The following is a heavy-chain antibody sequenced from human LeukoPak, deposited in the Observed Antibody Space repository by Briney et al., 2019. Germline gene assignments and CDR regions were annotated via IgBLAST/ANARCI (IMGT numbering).Heavy chain of an antibody. D-gene: IGHD3-22*01. V-gene: IGHV3-33*01. Sequence: PGGPLRLSCAASGFTFNSYVIQWVRQAPDKGLEWVAFTWSDGSEKSYTDSVKGRFTISRDNSKNKVYLQMNSLRAEDTAVYFCARAQSATLSYYFDLWGQGTLVTVSS. J-gene: IGHJ5*02. CDR3: ARAQSATLSYYFDL. CDR2: TWSDGSEK. CDR1: GFTFNSYV.